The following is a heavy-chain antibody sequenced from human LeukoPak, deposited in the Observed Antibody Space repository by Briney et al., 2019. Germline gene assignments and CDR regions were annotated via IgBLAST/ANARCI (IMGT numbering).Heavy chain of an antibody. J-gene: IGHJ4*02. V-gene: IGHV1-24*01. CDR1: GYTLTELS. CDR2: FDPEDGET. CDR3: ATDNPLRLSRDLDY. D-gene: IGHD2/OR15-2a*01. Sequence: ASVKVSCKVSGYTLTELSMHWVRQAPGKGLEWMGGFDPEDGETIYAQKFQGRVTMTEDTSTDTAYMELSSLRSEDTAVYYCATDNPLRLSRDLDYWGQGTLVTVSS.